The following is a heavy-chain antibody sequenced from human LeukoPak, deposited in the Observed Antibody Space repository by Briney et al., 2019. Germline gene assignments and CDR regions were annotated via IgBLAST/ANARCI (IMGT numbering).Heavy chain of an antibody. V-gene: IGHV4-59*01. D-gene: IGHD4-11*01. Sequence: SETLSLTCTVSGGSISSDYWSWIRQPPGKGLEWVGYIYYSGRTFYNPSLKSRVTMSVDTSKDQFSLKLSSVTAADTAIYYCARGFYSPAYWGQGTLVTVSS. CDR1: GGSISSDY. CDR2: IYYSGRT. CDR3: ARGFYSPAY. J-gene: IGHJ4*02.